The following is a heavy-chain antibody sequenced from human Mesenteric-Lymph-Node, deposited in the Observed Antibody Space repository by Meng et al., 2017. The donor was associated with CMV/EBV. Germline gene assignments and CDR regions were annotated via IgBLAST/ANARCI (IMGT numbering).Heavy chain of an antibody. D-gene: IGHD1-26*01. J-gene: IGHJ4*02. Sequence: GGSLRLSCAAFGFTFSSYSMNWVRQAPGKGLEWVSYISSSSSTIYYADSVKGRFTISRDNAKNSLYLQMNSLRAEDTAVYYCARDKGRPEGELDYWGQGTLVTVSS. CDR3: ARDKGRPEGELDY. CDR2: ISSSSSTI. V-gene: IGHV3-48*04. CDR1: GFTFSSYS.